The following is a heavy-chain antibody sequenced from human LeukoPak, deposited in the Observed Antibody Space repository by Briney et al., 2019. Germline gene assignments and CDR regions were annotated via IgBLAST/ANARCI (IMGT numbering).Heavy chain of an antibody. J-gene: IGHJ4*02. V-gene: IGHV3-7*05. D-gene: IGHD1-1*01. CDR3: ARDPIGTRYDY. CDR1: GFTFSSYC. Sequence: GGSLRLSCTASGFTFSSYCMSWVRQSPGKGLEWVANIKQDGSEKYYVDSVKGRFTISRDNAKNSLYLQMNSLRAEDTAVYYCARDPIGTRYDYWGQGTLVTVSS. CDR2: IKQDGSEK.